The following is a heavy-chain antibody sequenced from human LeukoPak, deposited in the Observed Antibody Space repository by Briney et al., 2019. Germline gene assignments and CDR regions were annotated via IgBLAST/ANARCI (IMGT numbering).Heavy chain of an antibody. Sequence: SETLSLTCTVSGGSISSSSYYWGWIRQPPGKGLEWIASIYYSGSTYYNPSLKSRVTISADTSKNQFSLKLSSVSAADTAVYYCAGSESMWAFDIWGQGTMVTVSS. CDR3: AGSESMWAFDI. V-gene: IGHV4-39*01. J-gene: IGHJ3*02. CDR2: IYYSGST. CDR1: GGSISSSSYY. D-gene: IGHD2-21*01.